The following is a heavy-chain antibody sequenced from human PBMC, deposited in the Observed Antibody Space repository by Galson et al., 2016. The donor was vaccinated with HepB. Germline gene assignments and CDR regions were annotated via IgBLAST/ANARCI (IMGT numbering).Heavy chain of an antibody. D-gene: IGHD2-2*01. V-gene: IGHV3-11*06. CDR2: ISTGSGHT. J-gene: IGHJ4*02. CDR3: ARDCSSDCFTNIDY. Sequence: SLRLSCAASGFTFSDYYMSWIRQAPGKGLEWISYISTGSGHTNYADSVKGRFTISRDNAKNSLYLQMNSLRAEDTAVYYCARDCSSDCFTNIDYWGQGTLVSVSS. CDR1: GFTFSDYY.